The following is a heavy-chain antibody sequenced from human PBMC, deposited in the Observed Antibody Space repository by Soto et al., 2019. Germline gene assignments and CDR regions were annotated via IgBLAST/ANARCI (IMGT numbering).Heavy chain of an antibody. V-gene: IGHV3-53*01. D-gene: IGHD6-13*01. J-gene: IGHJ3*02. CDR3: ARGRAAAGTAFDI. CDR1: GFTVSSNY. CDR2: IYSGGST. Sequence: GGSLRLSCAASGFTVSSNYMSWVRQAPGKGLEWVSVIYSGGSTYYADSVKGRFTISRDNSKNTLYLQMNSLRAEDTAVYYCARGRAAAGTAFDIWGQGTMVTVSS.